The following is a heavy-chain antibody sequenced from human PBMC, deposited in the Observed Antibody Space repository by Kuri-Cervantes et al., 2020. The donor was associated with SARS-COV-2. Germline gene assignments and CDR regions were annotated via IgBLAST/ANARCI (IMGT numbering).Heavy chain of an antibody. Sequence: GGSLRLSCAGSGITFSSYWMNWVRQAPGKGLEWVSGISGSGANTYYADSVKGWFTISRDNSKNTLYLQMNSLRAEDTAVYYCVKDSRVYYFDYWGQGTLVTVSS. D-gene: IGHD2/OR15-2a*01. CDR2: ISGSGANT. CDR3: VKDSRVYYFDY. CDR1: GITFSSYW. V-gene: IGHV3-23*01. J-gene: IGHJ4*02.